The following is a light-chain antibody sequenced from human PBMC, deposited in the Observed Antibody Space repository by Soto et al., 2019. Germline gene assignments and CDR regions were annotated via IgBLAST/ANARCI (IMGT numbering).Light chain of an antibody. V-gene: IGKV3-15*01. CDR3: QQHNDWPLT. J-gene: IGKJ1*01. CDR2: DAS. Sequence: EIVMTQSPGTRSMSLGERATLSCRASQSVDSKLAWYQQKPGLPPRLLIYDASTRATGVPARFSGSGSGTDFTLTISSLQSEDFAVSYCQQHNDWPLTFGQGTKV. CDR1: QSVDSK.